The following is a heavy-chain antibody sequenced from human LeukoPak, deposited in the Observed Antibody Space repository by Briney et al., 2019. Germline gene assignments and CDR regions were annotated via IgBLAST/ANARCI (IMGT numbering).Heavy chain of an antibody. CDR3: AKDQVRGYSYGIKDY. V-gene: IGHV3-7*01. CDR2: IKQDGSEK. J-gene: IGHJ4*02. Sequence: GGSLRLSCAASGFTCSSYWMSWVRQAPGKGLEWVANIKQDGSEKYYVDSVKGRFTISRDNAKNSLYLQMNSLRAEDTAVYYCAKDQVRGYSYGIKDYWGQGTLVTVSS. D-gene: IGHD5-18*01. CDR1: GFTCSSYW.